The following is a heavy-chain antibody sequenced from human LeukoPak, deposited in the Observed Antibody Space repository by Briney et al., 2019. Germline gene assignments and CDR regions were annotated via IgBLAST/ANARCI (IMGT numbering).Heavy chain of an antibody. CDR2: IHSSGST. CDR1: GGSISSDY. Sequence: SETLSLTCTVSGGSISSDYWSWVRQPPGKGLEWIGYIHSSGSTNYNPSLKSRVAISVDTSKNEFSLKLSSVNAADTAVYYCARGRGVDYWGQGTLVTVSS. J-gene: IGHJ4*02. D-gene: IGHD3-3*01. CDR3: ARGRGVDY. V-gene: IGHV4-59*01.